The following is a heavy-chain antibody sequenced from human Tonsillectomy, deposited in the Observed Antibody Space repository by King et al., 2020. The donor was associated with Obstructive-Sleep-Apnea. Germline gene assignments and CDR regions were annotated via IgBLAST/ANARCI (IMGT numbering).Heavy chain of an antibody. CDR1: GYTFTSYY. CDR2: INPSGGST. Sequence: VQLVESGAEVKKPGASVKVSCKASGYTFTSYYMHWVRQAPGQGLEWMGIINPSGGSTSYAQKFQGRVTMTRDTSTSTVYMELSSLRSEDTAVYYCARGYYDILTGYPGMDVWGLGTTVTVSS. CDR3: ARGYYDILTGYPGMDV. V-gene: IGHV1-46*01. J-gene: IGHJ6*02. D-gene: IGHD3-9*01.